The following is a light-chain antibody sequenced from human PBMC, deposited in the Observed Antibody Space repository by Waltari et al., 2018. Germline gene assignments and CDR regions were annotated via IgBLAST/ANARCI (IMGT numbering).Light chain of an antibody. J-gene: IGLJ3*02. CDR3: CSYTGTYTHWV. CDR2: DVS. Sequence: QSALTQPRSVSGSPGQSVPISCTGTSNDVGAYNYASWHQQHPGKAPKLMIYDVSKRPSGVPDRFSASKSGNTASLTISGLQAEDEADYYCCSYTGTYTHWVFGGGTKLTVL. CDR1: SNDVGAYNY. V-gene: IGLV2-11*01.